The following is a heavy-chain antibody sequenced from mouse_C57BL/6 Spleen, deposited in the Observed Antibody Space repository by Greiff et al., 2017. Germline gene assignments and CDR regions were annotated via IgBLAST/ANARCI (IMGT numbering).Heavy chain of an antibody. CDR2: IYPRSGNT. D-gene: IGHD2-2*01. CDR3: ARGGVTTRAWFAY. Sequence: QVQLQQSGAELARPGASVKLSCKASGYTFTSYGISWVKQRTGQGLEWIGEIYPRSGNTYYNEKFKGKATLTADKSSSTAYMELRSLTSEDSAVYFCARGGVTTRAWFAYWGQGTLVTVSA. CDR1: GYTFTSYG. V-gene: IGHV1-81*01. J-gene: IGHJ3*01.